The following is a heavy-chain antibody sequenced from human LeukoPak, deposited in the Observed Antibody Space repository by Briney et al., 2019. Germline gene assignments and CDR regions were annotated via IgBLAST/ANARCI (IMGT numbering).Heavy chain of an antibody. CDR3: GSQKYGDYGAFDY. Sequence: SETLSLACAVSGGSISSSNWWNWVRQPPGKGLEWIGEIYQSGSTNYNPSLKSRVTISVDKSENQFSLNLTSVTAADTAVYYCGSQKYGDYGAFDYWGQGILVTVSS. V-gene: IGHV4-4*02. J-gene: IGHJ4*02. D-gene: IGHD4/OR15-4a*01. CDR1: GGSISSSNW. CDR2: IYQSGST.